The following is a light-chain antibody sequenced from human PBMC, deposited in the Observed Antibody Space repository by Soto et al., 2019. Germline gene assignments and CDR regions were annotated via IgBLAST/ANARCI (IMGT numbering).Light chain of an antibody. CDR1: QTVLYSSNNKNY. CDR3: QQFYSPPPT. J-gene: IGKJ1*01. CDR2: WAS. V-gene: IGKV4-1*01. Sequence: DIVMTQSPDSLAVSLGERATIDCQSSQTVLYSSNNKNYLAWYQQKPGQPPKLLIYWASTRESGVPGRFSGSGSGTDFTLTISSLQAEDVAVYYCQQFYSPPPTFGQGTKVEIK.